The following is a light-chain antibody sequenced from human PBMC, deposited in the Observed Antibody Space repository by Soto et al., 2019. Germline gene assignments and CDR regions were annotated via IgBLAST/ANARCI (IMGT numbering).Light chain of an antibody. CDR3: QQYNSYPRT. J-gene: IGKJ1*01. CDR1: QSISSW. V-gene: IGKV1-5*03. CDR2: KAS. Sequence: DIQMTQSTSTLSASVGDRVIITCRASQSISSWLAWYQQKPGKAPKLLIYKASSLESGVPSRFSGSGSGTEFTLAISSLQPDDFATYYCQQYNSYPRTFGQGTKVDI.